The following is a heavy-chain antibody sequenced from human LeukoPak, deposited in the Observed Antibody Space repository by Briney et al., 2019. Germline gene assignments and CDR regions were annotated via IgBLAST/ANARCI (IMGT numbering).Heavy chain of an antibody. D-gene: IGHD1-26*01. J-gene: IGHJ4*02. Sequence: SETLSLTCTVSGGSISSSNYYWGWIRQPPGKGLEWIGSIYYSGSTYYNPSLKSRVTISVDTSKNQFSLKLSSVTAADTAVYYCARQALVGSPAEFEYWGQGTLVTVPP. CDR3: ARQALVGSPAEFEY. CDR2: IYYSGST. CDR1: GGSISSSNYY. V-gene: IGHV4-39*01.